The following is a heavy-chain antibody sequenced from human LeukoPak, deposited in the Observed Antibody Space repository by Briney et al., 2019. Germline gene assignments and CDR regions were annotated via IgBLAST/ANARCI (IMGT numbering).Heavy chain of an antibody. V-gene: IGHV3-30*02. CDR1: GFTFSSYG. CDR3: AKDQGTLFGYFDY. D-gene: IGHD3-10*02. J-gene: IGHJ4*02. Sequence: PGGSLRLSCAASGFTFSSYGMHWVRQAPGKGLEWVAFIRYDGSNKYYGDSVKGRFTISRDNSKNTLYVQMNSLRPEDTAVYYCAKDQGTLFGYFDYWGQGTLVTVSS. CDR2: IRYDGSNK.